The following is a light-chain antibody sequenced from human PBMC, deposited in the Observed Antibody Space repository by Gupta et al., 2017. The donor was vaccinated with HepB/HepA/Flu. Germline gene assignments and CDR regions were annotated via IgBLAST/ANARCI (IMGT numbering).Light chain of an antibody. Sequence: DIVMTQSPDSLAVSLGERATINCKSSQSVLYSSNNKNYLAWYQQKPGQPPKLLLYWASTRESGVPDRFSGSGSGTDFTLTISSLQAEDVAVYYCQQYDSNRYSFGPGTKLDIK. J-gene: IGKJ3*01. CDR3: QQYDSNRYS. CDR2: WAS. V-gene: IGKV4-1*01. CDR1: QSVLYSSNNKNY.